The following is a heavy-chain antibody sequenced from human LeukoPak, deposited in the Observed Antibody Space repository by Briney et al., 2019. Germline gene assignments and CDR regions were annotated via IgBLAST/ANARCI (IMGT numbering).Heavy chain of an antibody. Sequence: SQTLSLTCTVSGGSLSSSSYDWGWVRQPPGKGREWIGSIYYSGSTYNNPSLKSRVTISVYTSKNKFSLKLSSVTAADTAVYYCARRSGSYYHDAFDIWGQGTMVTVSS. CDR2: IYYSGST. J-gene: IGHJ3*02. V-gene: IGHV4-39*01. CDR1: GGSLSSSSYD. CDR3: ARRSGSYYHDAFDI. D-gene: IGHD1-26*01.